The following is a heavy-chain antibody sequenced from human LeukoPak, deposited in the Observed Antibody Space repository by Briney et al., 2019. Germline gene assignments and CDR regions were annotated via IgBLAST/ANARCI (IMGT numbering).Heavy chain of an antibody. CDR1: GGSISSYF. CDR2: VYYSGSP. D-gene: IGHD3-22*01. J-gene: IGHJ5*02. CDR3: ARVFDDYYDSSADPPLWFDP. Sequence: SETLSLTCTVSGGSISSYFWSWIRQPPGMGLEWIGYVYYSGSPNYNPSLKSRVTISVDTSKNQFSLRLRSVSAADTAVYYCARVFDDYYDSSADPPLWFDPWGQGTLVTVSS. V-gene: IGHV4-59*01.